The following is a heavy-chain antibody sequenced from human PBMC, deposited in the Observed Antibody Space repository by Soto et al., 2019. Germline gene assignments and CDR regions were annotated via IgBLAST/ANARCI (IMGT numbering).Heavy chain of an antibody. J-gene: IGHJ2*01. CDR1: GGSISSGGYS. V-gene: IGHV4-30-2*01. CDR2: IYHSGST. D-gene: IGHD3-16*01. CDR3: ARGGGVGDDKFWYFDL. Sequence: QLQLQETGSGLVKPSQTLSLTCAVSGGSISSGGYSWSWIRQPPGKGLEWIGYIYHSGSTYYNPSLKSRVTISVDRSKNQFSLKLSSVTAADTAVYYCARGGGVGDDKFWYFDLWGRGTLVTVSS.